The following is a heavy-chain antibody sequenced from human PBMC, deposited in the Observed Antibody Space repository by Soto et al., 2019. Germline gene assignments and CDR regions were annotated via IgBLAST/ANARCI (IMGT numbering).Heavy chain of an antibody. CDR2: INPLPTSGST. J-gene: IGHJ4*02. D-gene: IGHD6-13*01. V-gene: IGHV1-46*01. CDR1: GYIFTNYY. CDR3: ARDLAAAAY. Sequence: QVQLGQSGAEVKKPGASGKVSAKAPGYIFTNYYIHWVRQAPGQGLEWMAIINPLPTSGSTNYAQKFQGRVTVTRDTSTSTVYLELSSLRSDDTAVYYCARDLAAAAYWGQGTLVTVSS.